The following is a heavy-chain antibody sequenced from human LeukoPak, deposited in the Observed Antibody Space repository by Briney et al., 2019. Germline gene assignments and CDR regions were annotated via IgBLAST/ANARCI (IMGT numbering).Heavy chain of an antibody. CDR3: ARGESFAFAN. CDR2: IGRSGST. J-gene: IGHJ3*02. D-gene: IGHD2-21*01. V-gene: IGHV3-23*01. CDR1: GFIFSTYD. Sequence: LPGGSLRLSCAASGFIFSTYDMQWVRQAPGKGLEWVSGIGRSGSTYYTDSVKGRFTISRDNSKDTLYLQMNSLRAEDTAVCYCARGESFAFANWGQGTMVTVSS.